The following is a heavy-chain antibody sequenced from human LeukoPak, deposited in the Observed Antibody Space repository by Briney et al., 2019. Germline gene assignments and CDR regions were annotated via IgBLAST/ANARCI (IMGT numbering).Heavy chain of an antibody. CDR1: GFTFRSYA. D-gene: IGHD1-26*01. J-gene: IGHJ4*02. Sequence: GGSLRLSCAAPGFTFRSYAMSWVRQAPGKGLEWVSAISGSGGSTYYADSVKGRYTISRDKSKNTLYLQMNSLRAEDTAVYYCAKPSGSDPVDYWGQGTLVTVSS. V-gene: IGHV3-23*01. CDR3: AKPSGSDPVDY. CDR2: ISGSGGST.